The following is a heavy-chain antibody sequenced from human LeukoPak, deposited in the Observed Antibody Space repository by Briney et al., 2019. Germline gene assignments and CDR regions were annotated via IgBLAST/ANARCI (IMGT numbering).Heavy chain of an antibody. CDR2: ISYSGST. V-gene: IGHV4-59*01. CDR1: GGSISSYF. CDR3: ARDRDYYYYMDV. Sequence: SETLSLTCTVSGGSISSYFWSWIRQPPGKGLEWIGYISYSGSTNYNPSLKSRVTISVDTSKNQFSLKLKSVSAADTAVYYCARDRDYYYYMDVWGKGTTVTVSS. J-gene: IGHJ6*03.